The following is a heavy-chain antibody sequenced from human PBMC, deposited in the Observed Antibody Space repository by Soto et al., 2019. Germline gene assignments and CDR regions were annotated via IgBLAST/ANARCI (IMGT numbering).Heavy chain of an antibody. Sequence: QVQLVESGGGVVQPGRSLRLSCAASGFTFSSYAMHWVRQAPGKGLEWVAVISYDGSNKYYADSVKGRFTISRHNSKNTLYLQMNSLRAEDTAVYYCAREGAGRDGKVFDYWGQGTLVTVSS. CDR1: GFTFSSYA. J-gene: IGHJ4*02. D-gene: IGHD1-26*01. CDR3: AREGAGRDGKVFDY. V-gene: IGHV3-30-3*01. CDR2: ISYDGSNK.